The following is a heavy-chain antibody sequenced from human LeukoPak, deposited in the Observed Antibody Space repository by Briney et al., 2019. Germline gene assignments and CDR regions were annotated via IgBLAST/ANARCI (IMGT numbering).Heavy chain of an antibody. CDR3: ARRPFGVGWFDP. CDR2: INYSGST. V-gene: IGHV4-38-2*01. CDR1: GYSISSGYY. J-gene: IGHJ5*02. Sequence: PSETLSLTCAVSGYSISSGYYWGWIRQPPGKGLELIGSINYSGSTYYNPSLRSRVTIFVDTSKIQFSLRLNSVTAADTAVYYCARRPFGVGWFDPWGQGTLVTVSS. D-gene: IGHD3-3*01.